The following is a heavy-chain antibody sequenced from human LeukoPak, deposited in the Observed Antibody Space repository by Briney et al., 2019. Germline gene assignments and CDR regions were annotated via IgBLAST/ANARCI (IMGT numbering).Heavy chain of an antibody. D-gene: IGHD3-9*01. CDR3: ARQRDVLRYFDWLSHYYYYYMDV. Sequence: PSETLSLTCTASGGSISSSSYYWGWIRQPPGKGLEWIGSIYHSGSTYYNPSLKSRVTISVDTSKNQFSLKLSSVTAADTAVYYCARQRDVLRYFDWLSHYYYYYMDVWGKGTTVTISS. CDR2: IYHSGST. J-gene: IGHJ6*03. V-gene: IGHV4-39*01. CDR1: GGSISSSSYY.